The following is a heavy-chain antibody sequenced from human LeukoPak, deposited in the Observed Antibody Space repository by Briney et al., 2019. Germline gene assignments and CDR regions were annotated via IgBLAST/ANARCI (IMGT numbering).Heavy chain of an antibody. CDR1: GFTFSSYT. CDR2: ISGSGGST. V-gene: IGHV3-23*01. J-gene: IGHJ3*02. D-gene: IGHD6-19*01. Sequence: GGSLRLSCAASGFTFSSYTMNWVRQAPGKGLEWVSAISGSGGSTCYADSVKGRFTISRDNSKNTLYLQMNSLRAEDTAVYYCISSGFDAFDIWGQGTMVTVSS. CDR3: ISSGFDAFDI.